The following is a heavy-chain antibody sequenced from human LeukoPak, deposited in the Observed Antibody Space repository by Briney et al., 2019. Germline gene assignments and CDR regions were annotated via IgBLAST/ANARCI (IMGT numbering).Heavy chain of an antibody. CDR2: IYYSGST. V-gene: IGHV4-59*01. D-gene: IGHD3-3*01. CDR1: SRPIYIFY. CDR3: AGVPPLDWRAFAT. J-gene: IGHJ3*02. Sequence: PSETVSLTCTVWSRPIYIFYWLCLRPPPGKARVGMGYIYYSGSTNYHPSLKSRVTISVDTSKTQFSRKRSSVTAADTAVYYCAGVPPLDWRAFATWGQGTPVTVSP.